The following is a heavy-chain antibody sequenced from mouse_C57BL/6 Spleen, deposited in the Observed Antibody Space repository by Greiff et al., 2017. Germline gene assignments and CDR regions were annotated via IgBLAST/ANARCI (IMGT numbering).Heavy chain of an antibody. D-gene: IGHD1-1*01. Sequence: EVMLVESGGDLVKPGGSLKLSCAASGFTFSSYGMSWVRQTPDKRLEWVATISSGGSYTYYPDSVKGRFTISRDNAKNTLYLQMSSLKSEDTAMYYCARPSITTVVDYFDYWGQGTTLTVSS. CDR3: ARPSITTVVDYFDY. V-gene: IGHV5-6*01. J-gene: IGHJ2*01. CDR1: GFTFSSYG. CDR2: ISSGGSYT.